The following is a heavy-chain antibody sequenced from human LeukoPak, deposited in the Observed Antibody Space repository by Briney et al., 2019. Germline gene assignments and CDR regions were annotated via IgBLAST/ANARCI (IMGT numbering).Heavy chain of an antibody. Sequence: GGSLRLSCAASAFTFTNYDFHWVRQAPGKGLEWVAFIRHDGSDKYYADSVKGRFTISRDNSKNTLYLQMNSLRAEGTAVYYRAKGDYWGQGTLVTVSS. V-gene: IGHV3-30*02. CDR2: IRHDGSDK. CDR3: AKGDY. J-gene: IGHJ4*02. CDR1: AFTFTNYD.